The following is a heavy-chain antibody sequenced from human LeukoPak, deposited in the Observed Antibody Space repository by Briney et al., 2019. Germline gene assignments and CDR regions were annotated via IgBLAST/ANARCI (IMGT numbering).Heavy chain of an antibody. D-gene: IGHD2-2*02. CDR3: ARVSPGGIVVVPAAIRSYAFDI. Sequence: SETLSLTCTVPGGSISSYYWSWIRQPPGKGLEWIGYIYYSGSTNYNPSLKSRVTISVDTSKNQFSLKLSSVTAADTAVYYCARVSPGGIVVVPAAIRSYAFDIWGQGTMVTVSS. CDR1: GGSISSYY. J-gene: IGHJ3*02. V-gene: IGHV4-59*01. CDR2: IYYSGST.